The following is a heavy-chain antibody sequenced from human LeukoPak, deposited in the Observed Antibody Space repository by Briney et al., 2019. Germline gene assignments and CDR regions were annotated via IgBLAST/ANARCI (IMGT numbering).Heavy chain of an antibody. J-gene: IGHJ4*02. CDR1: GGSISSSSSYY. V-gene: IGHV4-39*01. CDR2: INYSGST. Sequence: SETLSLTCTVSGGSISSSSSYYWGWIRQPPGKGLEWIGSINYSGSTFHNPSLKRRVAISVDTSKNHFSLSLSSVTAADTAVYYCARHPGMDYWGQGTLVTVSS. CDR3: ARHPGMDY.